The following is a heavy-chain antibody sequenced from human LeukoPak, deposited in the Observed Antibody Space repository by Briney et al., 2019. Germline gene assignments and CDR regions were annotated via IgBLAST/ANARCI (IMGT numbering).Heavy chain of an antibody. CDR1: GFTFSIYT. V-gene: IGHV3-48*01. Sequence: GGSLRLSCAASGFTFSIYTMTWVRQAPGKGLEWVSYISSSSSSIYYADSVRGRFTISRDNAKNSLYLQMNSLKAEDTALYYCLRSVDCWGQGTLVTVSS. J-gene: IGHJ4*02. CDR2: ISSSSSSI. CDR3: LRSVDC.